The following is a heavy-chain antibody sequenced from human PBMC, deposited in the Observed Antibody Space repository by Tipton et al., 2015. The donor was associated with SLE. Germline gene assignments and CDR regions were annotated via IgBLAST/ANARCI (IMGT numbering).Heavy chain of an antibody. CDR3: ARDIAAAGTNYFDY. CDR2: IYSGGST. J-gene: IGHJ4*02. CDR1: GGSISSSSYY. D-gene: IGHD6-13*01. Sequence: LSLTCTVSGGSISSSSYYWGWIRQAPGKGLEWVSVIYSGGSTYYADSVKGRFTISRDNSKNTLYLQMNSLRAEDTAVYYCARDIAAAGTNYFDYWGQGTLVTVSS. V-gene: IGHV3-53*05.